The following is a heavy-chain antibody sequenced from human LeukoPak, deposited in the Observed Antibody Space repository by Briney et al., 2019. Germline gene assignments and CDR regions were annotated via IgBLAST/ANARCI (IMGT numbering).Heavy chain of an antibody. V-gene: IGHV4-39*07. Sequence: KPSETLSLTCTVSGGSISSSSYYWGWIRQPPGKGLEWIGSIYYSGSTNYNPSLKSRVTISVDTSKNQFSLKLSSVTAADTAVYYCARGERYCSGGSCYRRIWFDPWGQGTLVTVSS. CDR2: IYYSGST. CDR3: ARGERYCSGGSCYRRIWFDP. D-gene: IGHD2-15*01. J-gene: IGHJ5*02. CDR1: GGSISSSSYY.